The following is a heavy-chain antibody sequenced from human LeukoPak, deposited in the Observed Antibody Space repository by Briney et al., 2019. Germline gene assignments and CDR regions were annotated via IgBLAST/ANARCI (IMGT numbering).Heavy chain of an antibody. Sequence: PGGSLRLSCVASGFTFSSYAMHWVRQTPGRGLEYVSGISSIGGTTYYANSVKGRFTISRDNSKNTLYLQMGSLRAEDMAVYYCARSQPPRPDYYDSSASPFDYWGQGTLVTVSS. CDR2: ISSIGGTT. J-gene: IGHJ4*02. CDR3: ARSQPPRPDYYDSSASPFDY. CDR1: GFTFSSYA. V-gene: IGHV3-64*01. D-gene: IGHD3-22*01.